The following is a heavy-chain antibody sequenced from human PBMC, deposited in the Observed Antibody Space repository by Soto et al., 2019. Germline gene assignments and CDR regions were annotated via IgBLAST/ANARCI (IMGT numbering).Heavy chain of an antibody. D-gene: IGHD3-3*01. J-gene: IGHJ3*02. CDR3: ARDYPRRNTIFGVVSPHNAFDI. V-gene: IGHV3-7*01. CDR2: IKQDGSEK. Sequence: TGGSLRLSCAASGFTFSSYWMSWVRQAPGKGLEWVANIKQDGSEKYYVDSVKGRFTISRDNAKNSLYLHMNSLRAEDTAVYYCARDYPRRNTIFGVVSPHNAFDIWGQGTMVTVSS. CDR1: GFTFSSYW.